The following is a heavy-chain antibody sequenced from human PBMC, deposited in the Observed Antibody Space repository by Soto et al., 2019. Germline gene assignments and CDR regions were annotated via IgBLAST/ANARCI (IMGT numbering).Heavy chain of an antibody. J-gene: IGHJ5*02. D-gene: IGHD2-15*01. Sequence: SETLSLTCTVSGGSISNKRYYWGWIRQPPGKGLEWIGSIHYSGSTYDNPSLKSRVTISVNTSKNQLSLKLKSVTAADTAVYYCPRHVSLGYCNPTSGDLLSWVDAWGRGTQVTVS. CDR1: GGSISNKRYY. CDR3: PRHVSLGYCNPTSGDLLSWVDA. V-gene: IGHV4-39*01. CDR2: IHYSGST.